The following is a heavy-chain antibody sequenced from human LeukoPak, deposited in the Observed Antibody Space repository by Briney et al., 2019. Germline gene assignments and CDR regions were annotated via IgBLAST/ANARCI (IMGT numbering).Heavy chain of an antibody. J-gene: IGHJ4*02. CDR2: IRPTGTNT. V-gene: IGHV3-23*01. CDR3: AKLAFYETSAPLRDISF. Sequence: GRSLRLSCAASGFPFNTYAMSWVRQAPGKGLEYISVIRPTGTNTYYASSVKGRFTISRDDSRTTVYLQMSSLRAEDTAIYYCAKLAFYETSAPLRDISFWGQGTLVTVSS. CDR1: GFPFNTYA. D-gene: IGHD3-3*02.